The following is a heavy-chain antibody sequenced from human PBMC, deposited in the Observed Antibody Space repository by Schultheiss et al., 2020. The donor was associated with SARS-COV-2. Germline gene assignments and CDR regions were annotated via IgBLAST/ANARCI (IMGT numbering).Heavy chain of an antibody. V-gene: IGHV3-74*01. Sequence: GGSLRLSCAASRFTFSSYWMHWVRQAPGKGLVWVSRINSDGSSTYYADSVKGQFTISRDNSKNTVYLQMNRLRAEDTAVYYCARDPVWGADDWGQGTLVTVSS. D-gene: IGHD1-26*01. CDR1: RFTFSSYW. J-gene: IGHJ4*02. CDR2: INSDGSST. CDR3: ARDPVWGADD.